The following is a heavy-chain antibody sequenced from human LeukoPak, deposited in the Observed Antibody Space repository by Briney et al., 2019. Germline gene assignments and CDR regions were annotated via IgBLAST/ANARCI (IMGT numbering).Heavy chain of an antibody. D-gene: IGHD1-26*01. V-gene: IGHV4-59*12. J-gene: IGHJ4*02. CDR3: ARGSGSSPGGGY. CDR2: IYYSGST. Sequence: PSETLSLTCTVSGGSISSYYWSWIRQPPGKGLEWIGYIYYSGSTNYNPSLKSRVTISVDTSKNQFSLKLSSVTAADTAVYYCARGSGSSPGGGYWGQGTLVTVSS. CDR1: GGSISSYY.